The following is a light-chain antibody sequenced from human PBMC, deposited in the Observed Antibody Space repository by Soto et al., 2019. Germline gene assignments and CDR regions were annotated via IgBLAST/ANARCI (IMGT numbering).Light chain of an antibody. CDR1: QTISSW. CDR3: QHYNSYSEA. V-gene: IGKV1-5*03. Sequence: DIQMTQSPSSLSASVGHTVTITCRASQTISSWLAWYQQKPGKAPKLLIYKASTLKSGVPSRFSGSGSGTEFTLTISSLQPDDFATYYCQHYNSYSEAFGQGTKVDI. J-gene: IGKJ1*01. CDR2: KAS.